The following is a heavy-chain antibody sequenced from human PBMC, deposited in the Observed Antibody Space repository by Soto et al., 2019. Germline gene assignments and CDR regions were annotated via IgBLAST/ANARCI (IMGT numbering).Heavy chain of an antibody. D-gene: IGHD4-17*01. J-gene: IGHJ4*02. CDR3: ARRIDYGNIRGFDY. V-gene: IGHV4-31*03. CDR2: IYYSGNT. CDR1: GGSMTSAGYY. Sequence: SETLSLTCSVSGGSMTSAGYYWSWIRHHPGKGLEWIGYIYYSGNTNYNPSLKSRVTISADTSKKQFSLNLSSVTAADTAVYYCARRIDYGNIRGFDYWGQGTLVTVSS.